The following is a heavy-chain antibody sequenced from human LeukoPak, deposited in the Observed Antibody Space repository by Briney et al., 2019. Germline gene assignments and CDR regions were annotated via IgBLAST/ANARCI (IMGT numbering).Heavy chain of an antibody. CDR2: IYTSGST. CDR1: GGSISSGSYY. V-gene: IGHV4-61*02. CDR3: ATPPRYCSSTSCYTYYY. Sequence: SETLSLTCTVSGGSISSGSYYWRWIRQPAGKGLEWIGRIYTSGSTNYNPSLKSRVTISVDTSKNQFSLKLSSVTAADTAVYYCATPPRYCSSTSCYTYYYWGQGTLVTVSS. J-gene: IGHJ4*02. D-gene: IGHD2-2*02.